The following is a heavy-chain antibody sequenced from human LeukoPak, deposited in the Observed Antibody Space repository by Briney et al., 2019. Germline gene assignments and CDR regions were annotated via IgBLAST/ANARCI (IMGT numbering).Heavy chain of an antibody. J-gene: IGHJ5*02. CDR1: GDSISSYY. CDR2: ISYSGNT. D-gene: IGHD3-10*01. CDR3: ARRVSGGYYGSGADNWFDP. Sequence: RPSETLSLTCTVSGDSISSYYWSWLRQPPGKGLEWIGYISYSGNTKYNPSLKSRVTMSVDASKNQFSLKLSSVTAADTAVYYCARRVSGGYYGSGADNWFDPWGQGTLVTVSS. V-gene: IGHV4-59*01.